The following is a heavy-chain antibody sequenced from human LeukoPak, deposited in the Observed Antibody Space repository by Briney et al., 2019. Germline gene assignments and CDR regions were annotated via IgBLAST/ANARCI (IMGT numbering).Heavy chain of an antibody. Sequence: TSETLSLTCAVYGGSFSGYYWSWIRQPPGKGLEWIGEISHSGSTNYNPSLKSRVTISVDTSKNQFSLKLSSVTAADTAVYYCARRRYFDWLLSPSNNWFDPWGQGTLVTVSS. CDR3: ARRRYFDWLLSPSNNWFDP. V-gene: IGHV4-34*01. CDR2: ISHSGST. J-gene: IGHJ5*02. D-gene: IGHD3-9*01. CDR1: GGSFSGYY.